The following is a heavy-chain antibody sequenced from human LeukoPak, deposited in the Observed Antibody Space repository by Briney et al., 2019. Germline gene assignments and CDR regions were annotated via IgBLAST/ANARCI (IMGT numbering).Heavy chain of an antibody. Sequence: GGSLRLSCAASGFTFSNYWMYWVRQAPGKGLVWVSRINSDGSSTSYADSVKGRFTISRDNAKNTLLLQMNSLRAEDTAVYYCARDSDRYYDSGGIDRWGQGTLVTVSS. V-gene: IGHV3-74*01. CDR1: GFTFSNYW. CDR3: ARDSDRYYDSGGIDR. J-gene: IGHJ4*02. CDR2: INSDGSST. D-gene: IGHD3-22*01.